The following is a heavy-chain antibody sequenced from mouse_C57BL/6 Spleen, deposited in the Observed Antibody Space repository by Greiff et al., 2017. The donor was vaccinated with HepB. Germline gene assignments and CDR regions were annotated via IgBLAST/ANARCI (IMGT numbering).Heavy chain of an antibody. CDR2: IDPENGDT. V-gene: IGHV14-4*01. J-gene: IGHJ4*01. CDR3: TTENYYGSRTRSMDY. D-gene: IGHD1-1*01. CDR1: GFNIKDDY. Sequence: EVQLQQSGAELVRPGASVKLSCTASGFNIKDDYMHWVKQRPEQGLEWIGWIDPENGDTEYASKFQGKATITADTSSNTAYLQLSSLKSEDTAVYYCTTENYYGSRTRSMDYWGQGTSVTVSS.